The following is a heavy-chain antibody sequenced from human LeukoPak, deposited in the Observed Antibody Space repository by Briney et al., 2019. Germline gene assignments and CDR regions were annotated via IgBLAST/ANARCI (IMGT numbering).Heavy chain of an antibody. D-gene: IGHD3-22*01. CDR1: GGTFSSYA. Sequence: GASVKVSCKASGGTFSSYAISWVRQAPGQGLEWMGRIIPILGIANYAQKFQGRVTITADKSTSTAYMELSSLRSEDTAVYYCARAPFYDSVVRRSAFDIWGQGTMVTVSS. CDR2: IIPILGIA. J-gene: IGHJ3*02. CDR3: ARAPFYDSVVRRSAFDI. V-gene: IGHV1-69*04.